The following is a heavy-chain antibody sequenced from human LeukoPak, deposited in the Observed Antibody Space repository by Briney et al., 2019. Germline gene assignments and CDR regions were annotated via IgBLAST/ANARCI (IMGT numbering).Heavy chain of an antibody. CDR3: ARVSRQRSQLDN. CDR1: GFAVSSNS. J-gene: IGHJ4*02. Sequence: PGGSLRLSCVASGFAVSSNSMTWVRQAPGKGLVWVSRINSDGSSTSYADSVKGRFTISRDNAKNTLYLQMNSLRAEDTAVYYCARVSRQRSQLDNWGQGTLVTVSS. CDR2: INSDGSST. D-gene: IGHD6-25*01. V-gene: IGHV3-74*01.